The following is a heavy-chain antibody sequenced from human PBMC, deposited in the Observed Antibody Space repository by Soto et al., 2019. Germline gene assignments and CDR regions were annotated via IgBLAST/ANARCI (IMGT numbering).Heavy chain of an antibody. V-gene: IGHV1-18*01. J-gene: IGHJ6*02. CDR3: GRDGGDELATGVDV. Sequence: QVQLVQSGAEVKKPGASVKVSCKASGYTFTSYGISWVRQAPGQGLEWMGWISAYNGNTNYAQKLQGRVTMTTDTXXSTADMELRSLRSDDTAVYYCGRDGGDELATGVDVWGQGTTVTVSS. D-gene: IGHD5-12*01. CDR1: GYTFTSYG. CDR2: ISAYNGNT.